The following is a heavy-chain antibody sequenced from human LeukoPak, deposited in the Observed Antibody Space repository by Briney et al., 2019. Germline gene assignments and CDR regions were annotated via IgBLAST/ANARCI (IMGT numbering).Heavy chain of an antibody. V-gene: IGHV1-3*01. CDR1: GYTFTSYA. D-gene: IGHD5-18*01. Sequence: GASVKVSCKASGYTFTSYAMHWVRQAPGQRLEWMGWINAGNDNTNYAQKLQGRVTMTTDTSTSTAYMELRSLRSDDTAVYYCAREQWTDTAQEAFDIWGQGTMVTVSS. CDR2: INAGNDNT. J-gene: IGHJ3*02. CDR3: AREQWTDTAQEAFDI.